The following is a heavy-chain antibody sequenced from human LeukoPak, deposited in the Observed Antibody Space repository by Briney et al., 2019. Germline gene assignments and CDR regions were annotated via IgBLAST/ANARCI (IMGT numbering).Heavy chain of an antibody. J-gene: IGHJ6*03. V-gene: IGHV3-7*04. CDR2: IKQDGSEK. D-gene: IGHD2-2*01. CDR3: ARGVPAAIYYYYYMDV. Sequence: PGGSLRLSCAASGFTFSSYAMSWVRQAPGKGLEWVANIKQDGSEKYYVDSVKGRFTISRDNAKNSLYLQMNSLRAEDTAVYYCARGVPAAIYYYYYMDVWGKGTTVTVSS. CDR1: GFTFSSYA.